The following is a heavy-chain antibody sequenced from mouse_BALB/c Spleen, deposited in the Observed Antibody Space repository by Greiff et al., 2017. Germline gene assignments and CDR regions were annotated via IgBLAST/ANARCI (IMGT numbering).Heavy chain of an antibody. V-gene: IGHV1-69*02. CDR3: AITTVYYFDY. J-gene: IGHJ2*01. CDR2: IDPSDSYT. CDR1: GYTFTSYW. D-gene: IGHD1-1*01. Sequence: QVQLQQPGAELVKPGASVKLSCKASGYTFTSYWMHWVKQRPGQGLEWIGEIDPSDSYTNYNQKFKGKATLTVDKSSSTAYMQLSSPTSEDSAVYYCAITTVYYFDYWGQGTTLTVSS.